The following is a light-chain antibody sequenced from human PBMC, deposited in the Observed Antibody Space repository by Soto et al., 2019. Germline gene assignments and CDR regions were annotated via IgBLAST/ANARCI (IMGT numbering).Light chain of an antibody. V-gene: IGKV1-27*01. CDR3: QKYSSADWT. J-gene: IGKJ1*01. CDR2: AAS. Sequence: DIQMTQSPSSLSASVGDRVTISCRASQGIANYLAWYQQKPGKVPELLIYAASTLHSGVPSRFSGSGSGTYFTLTISSMQAEDVASYYCQKYSSADWTFGQGTKVEIK. CDR1: QGIANY.